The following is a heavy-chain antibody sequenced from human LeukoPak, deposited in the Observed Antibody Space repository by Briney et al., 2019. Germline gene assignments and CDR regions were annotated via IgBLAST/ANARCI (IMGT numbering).Heavy chain of an antibody. D-gene: IGHD2-21*01. CDR2: INPESGDT. J-gene: IGHJ4*02. CDR1: GYTFTGYC. V-gene: IGHV1-2*02. Sequence: WASVKVSCKTSGYTFTGYCMHWVRQAPGQGLEWMGWINPESGDTNYAQKFQGRVTMTRDTSISTAHMELNRLGSDDTAVYYCAPSHCSPYYFDYWGQGTLVTVSS. CDR3: APSHCSPYYFDY.